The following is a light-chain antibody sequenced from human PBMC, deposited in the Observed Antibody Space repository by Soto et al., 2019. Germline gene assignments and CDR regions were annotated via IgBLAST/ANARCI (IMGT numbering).Light chain of an antibody. CDR3: AAWDDSLNGRYV. V-gene: IGLV1-44*01. CDR2: SQN. CDR1: SSNIGSNP. Sequence: SVLTQPPSASGTPGQRVTISCSGTSSNIGSNPVNWYQQLPGTAPKLLIYSQNQRPSGVPDRFSGSKSGTSASLGISGLQSEDEADYYCAAWDDSLNGRYVFGTGTKVTVL. J-gene: IGLJ1*01.